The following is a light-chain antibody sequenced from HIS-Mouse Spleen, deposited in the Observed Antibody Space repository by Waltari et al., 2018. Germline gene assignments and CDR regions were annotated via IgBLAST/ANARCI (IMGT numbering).Light chain of an antibody. CDR3: AAWDDSLSGPV. J-gene: IGLJ3*02. CDR2: RNN. Sequence: QSVLTQPPSASGTPGQRATISCYGSSSNIGSNYVYWYHQPPGTAPKLLIYRNNQRPSGVPDRFAGSKSGTSASLAISGLRSEDEADYYCAAWDDSLSGPVFGGGTKLTVL. CDR1: SSNIGSNY. V-gene: IGLV1-47*01.